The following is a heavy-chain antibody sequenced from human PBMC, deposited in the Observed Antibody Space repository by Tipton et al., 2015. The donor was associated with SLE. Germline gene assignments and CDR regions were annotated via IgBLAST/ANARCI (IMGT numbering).Heavy chain of an antibody. CDR3: AKVPPSGAFDI. CDR1: GFTFSSYG. D-gene: IGHD6-6*01. Sequence: SLRLSCAASGFTFSSYGMHWVRRAPGKGLEWVAVISYDGSNKYYADSVKGRFTISRDNSKNTLYLQMNSLRAEDTAVYYCAKVPPSGAFDIWGQGTMVTVSS. CDR2: ISYDGSNK. V-gene: IGHV3-30*18. J-gene: IGHJ3*02.